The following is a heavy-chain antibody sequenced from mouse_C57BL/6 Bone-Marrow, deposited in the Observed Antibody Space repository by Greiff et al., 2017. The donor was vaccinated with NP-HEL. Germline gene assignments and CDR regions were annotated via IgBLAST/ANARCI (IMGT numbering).Heavy chain of an antibody. CDR3: AREGLRSFDY. CDR2: IYPGDGDT. D-gene: IGHD1-1*01. Sequence: QVQLQQSGPELVKPGASVKISCKASGYAFSSSWMNWVKQRPGKGLEWIGRIYPGDGDTNYNGKFKGKATLTADKSSSTAYMQLSSLTSEDSAVYFCAREGLRSFDYWGKGTTLTVSS. CDR1: GYAFSSSW. V-gene: IGHV1-82*01. J-gene: IGHJ2*01.